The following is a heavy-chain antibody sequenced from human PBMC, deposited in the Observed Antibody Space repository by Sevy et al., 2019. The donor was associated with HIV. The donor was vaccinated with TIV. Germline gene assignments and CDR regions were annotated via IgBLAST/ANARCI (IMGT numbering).Heavy chain of an antibody. Sequence: GGSLRLSCAASGFTFSSYAMSWVRQAPGKGLEWVSTIRGSGGSTYSADSGKGQFTISRDNSKNTLYFQMNSLRAEDTAVYYCHGDYDSSQLASYYYYGMDVWGQGTTVTVSS. V-gene: IGHV3-23*01. CDR1: GFTFSSYA. CDR3: HGDYDSSQLASYYYYGMDV. J-gene: IGHJ6*02. CDR2: IRGSGGST. D-gene: IGHD3-22*01.